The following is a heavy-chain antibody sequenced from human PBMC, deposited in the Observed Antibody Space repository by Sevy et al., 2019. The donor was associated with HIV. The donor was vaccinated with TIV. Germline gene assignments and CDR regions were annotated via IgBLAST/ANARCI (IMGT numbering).Heavy chain of an antibody. V-gene: IGHV1-2*02. CDR2: INPNSGGT. Sequence: ASVKVSCKASGYTFTGYYMHWVRQAPGQGLEWMGWINPNSGGTNYAQKFQGRVTMTRDTSISTAYMELSRLRSDDTAVYYCARANQDYYGSGSYYKPGMDVWGQGTTVTVSS. D-gene: IGHD3-10*01. CDR1: GYTFTGYY. J-gene: IGHJ6*02. CDR3: ARANQDYYGSGSYYKPGMDV.